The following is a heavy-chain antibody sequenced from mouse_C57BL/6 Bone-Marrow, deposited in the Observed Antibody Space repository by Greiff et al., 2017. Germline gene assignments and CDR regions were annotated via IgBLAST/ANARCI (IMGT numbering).Heavy chain of an antibody. V-gene: IGHV1-18*01. CDR3: ARPDYSNYAWFAY. D-gene: IGHD2-5*01. J-gene: IGHJ3*01. CDR2: INPNNGGT. CDR1: GYTFTDYN. Sequence: EVKLQESGPELVKPGASVKIPCKASGYTFTDYNMDWVKQSHGKSLEWIGDINPNNGGTIYNQKFKGKATLTVDKSSSTAYMELRSLTSEDTAVYYCARPDYSNYAWFAYWGQGTLVTVSA.